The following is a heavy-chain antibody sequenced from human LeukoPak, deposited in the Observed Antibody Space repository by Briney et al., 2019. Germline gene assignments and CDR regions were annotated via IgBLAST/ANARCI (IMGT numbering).Heavy chain of an antibody. J-gene: IGHJ2*01. CDR2: ISSTGST. V-gene: IGHV4-61*02. Sequence: PSETLSLTCTVSGGSISSGGHYWSWIRQPAGKGLEYLGRISSTGSTYYNPSLKSRVTISVDTSKNQFSLKLSSVTAADTAVYYCARHVGELRFLEWLPLNFDLWGRGTLVTVSS. D-gene: IGHD3-3*01. CDR1: GGSISSGGHY. CDR3: ARHVGELRFLEWLPLNFDL.